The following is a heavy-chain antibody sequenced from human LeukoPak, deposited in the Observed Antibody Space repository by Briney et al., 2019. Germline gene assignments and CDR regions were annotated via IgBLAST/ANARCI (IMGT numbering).Heavy chain of an antibody. Sequence: GASVKVSCKASGGTFSSYAISWVRQAPGQGLEWMGGIIPIFGTANYAQKFQGRVTITADESTSTAYMELSSLRSEDTAVYYCARDGVVVPAAMADHYYYYMDVWGKGTTVTVSS. CDR1: GGTFSSYA. CDR3: ARDGVVVPAAMADHYYYYMDV. V-gene: IGHV1-69*01. CDR2: IIPIFGTA. D-gene: IGHD2-2*01. J-gene: IGHJ6*03.